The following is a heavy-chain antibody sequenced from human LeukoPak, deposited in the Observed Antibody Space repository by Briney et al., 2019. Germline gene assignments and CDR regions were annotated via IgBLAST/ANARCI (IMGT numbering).Heavy chain of an antibody. J-gene: IGHJ6*02. Sequence: PSETLSLTCTVSGGSISSSSYYWGWIRQPPGKGLEWIGSIYSSGSTYYNPSLKSRVTISVDTSKNQFSLKLSSVTATDTAVYYCATQYDYYDMDVWGQGTTVTVSS. CDR1: GGSISSSSYY. CDR2: IYSSGST. V-gene: IGHV4-39*01. CDR3: ATQYDYYDMDV.